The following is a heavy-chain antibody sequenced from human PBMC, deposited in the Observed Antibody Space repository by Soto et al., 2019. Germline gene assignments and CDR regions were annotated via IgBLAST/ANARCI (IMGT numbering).Heavy chain of an antibody. J-gene: IGHJ4*02. CDR2: ISAYNGNT. V-gene: IGHV1-18*01. Sequence: QVQLVQSGAEVKKPGASVKVSCKASGYTFVSYAISWMRQAPGQGLEWMGWISAYNGNTNYAQKLQGRVTMTTDTYLRPDYMELRRKRSDNTAVYCCARDPPPPDYWGQGTLVTVSS. CDR3: ARDPPPPDY. CDR1: GYTFVSYA.